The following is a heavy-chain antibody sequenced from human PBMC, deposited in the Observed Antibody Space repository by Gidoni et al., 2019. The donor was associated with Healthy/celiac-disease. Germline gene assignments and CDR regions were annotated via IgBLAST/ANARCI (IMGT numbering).Heavy chain of an antibody. CDR2: IYYSGST. J-gene: IGHJ5*02. CDR1: GGSISSYY. CDR3: ARVSGGWSLNWFDP. D-gene: IGHD6-19*01. V-gene: IGHV4-59*01. Sequence: QVQLQESGPGLVKPSETLSLTCTVSGGSISSYYWSWIRQPPGKGLEWRGYIYYSGSTNYNPSLKSRVTISVDTSKNQFPLKLSSVTAADTAVYYCARVSGGWSLNWFDPWGQGTLVTVSS.